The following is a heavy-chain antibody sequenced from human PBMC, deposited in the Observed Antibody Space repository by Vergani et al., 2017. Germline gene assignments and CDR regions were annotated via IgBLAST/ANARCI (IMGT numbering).Heavy chain of an antibody. D-gene: IGHD3-10*01. CDR2: ISSNGGST. CDR1: GFTFSSYA. V-gene: IGHV3-64D*06. Sequence: EVQLVESGGGLVQPGGSLRLSCSASGFTFSSYAMHWVRQAPGKGLEYVSAISSNGGSTYYADSVKGRFTISRDNSKNTLYLQMSSLRAEETAVYYCVKDFSRITMVRGVIANDAFDIWGQGTMVTVSS. CDR3: VKDFSRITMVRGVIANDAFDI. J-gene: IGHJ3*02.